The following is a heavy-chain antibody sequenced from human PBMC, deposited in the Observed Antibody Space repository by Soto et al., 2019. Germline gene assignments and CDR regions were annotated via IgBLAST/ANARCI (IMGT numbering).Heavy chain of an antibody. V-gene: IGHV1-69*13. CDR3: ARVIYGGNQYYYYYYGMDV. CDR1: GGTFSSYA. Sequence: GASVKVSCKASGGTFSSYAISWVRQAPGQGLEWMGGIIPIFGTANYAQKFRGRVTITADESTSTAYMELSSLRSEDTAVYYCARVIYGGNQYYYYYYGMDVWGQGTTVTVSS. D-gene: IGHD4-17*01. CDR2: IIPIFGTA. J-gene: IGHJ6*02.